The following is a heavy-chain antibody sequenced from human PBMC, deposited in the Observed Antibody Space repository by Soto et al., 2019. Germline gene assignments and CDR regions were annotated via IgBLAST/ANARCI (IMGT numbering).Heavy chain of an antibody. CDR1: GGSITSSY. Sequence: PXETLSLTCTVSGGSITSSYWSWIRRPPGKGLEWIAYIYDTGISGYTPSTSYNPSLKSRATMSVDTSKSQFSLKLTSVTAADTAVYYCARGEDAFFYYGLDVWGQGITVTVSS. CDR3: ARGEDAFFYYGLDV. J-gene: IGHJ6*02. V-gene: IGHV4-59*01. CDR2: IYDTGISGYTPST.